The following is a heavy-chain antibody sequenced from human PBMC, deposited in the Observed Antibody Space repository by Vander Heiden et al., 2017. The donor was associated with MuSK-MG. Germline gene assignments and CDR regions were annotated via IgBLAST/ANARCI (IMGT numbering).Heavy chain of an antibody. D-gene: IGHD3-22*01. CDR1: GYTFTSYG. CDR2: ISAYNGNT. Sequence: QVQLVQSGAEVKKPGTSVKVSCKASGYTFTSYGISWVRQAPGQGLEWMGWISAYNGNTNYAQKLQGRVTMTTDTSTSTAYMELRSLRSDDTAVYYCARDTMIVVVTPLHYYYYGMDVWGQGTTVTVSS. V-gene: IGHV1-18*01. CDR3: ARDTMIVVVTPLHYYYYGMDV. J-gene: IGHJ6*02.